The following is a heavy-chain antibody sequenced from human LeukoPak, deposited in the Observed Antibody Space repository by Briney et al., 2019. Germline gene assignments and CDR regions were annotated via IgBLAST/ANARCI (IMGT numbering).Heavy chain of an antibody. D-gene: IGHD6-13*01. CDR3: ARSMPHSSSFVDGMDV. J-gene: IGHJ6*02. CDR2: IYYSGST. CDR1: GGSISSYY. Sequence: SETLSLTCTVSGGSISSYYWSWIRQPPGKGLEWIGYIYYSGSTNYNPSLKSRVTISVDTSKNQFSLKLSSVTAADTAVYYCARSMPHSSSFVDGMDVWGQGTTVTVSS. V-gene: IGHV4-59*01.